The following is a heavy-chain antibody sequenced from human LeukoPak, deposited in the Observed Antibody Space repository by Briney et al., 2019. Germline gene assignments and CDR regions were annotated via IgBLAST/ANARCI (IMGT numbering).Heavy chain of an antibody. CDR3: AKDMRAPNTIYYFEY. J-gene: IGHJ4*02. CDR2: VSYDGTNE. CDR1: GFTFSSYG. Sequence: PGGSLRLPCAASGFTFSSYGMHWVRQAPGKGLEWVTVVSYDGTNEYYADSVQGRFTVSRDNSKNTLYLQMNSLRVEDTAVYYCAKDMRAPNTIYYFEYWGQGTLVTVSS. V-gene: IGHV3-30*18. D-gene: IGHD3-9*01.